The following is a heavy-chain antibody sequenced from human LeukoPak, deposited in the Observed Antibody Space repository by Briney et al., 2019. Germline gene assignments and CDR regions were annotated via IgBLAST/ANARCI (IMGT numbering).Heavy chain of an antibody. Sequence: GGSLRLSCAASGFTFSSYAMSWVRQAPGKGLEWVSAISGSGGSTYYADSVKGRFTISRDNSKNTLYLQMNSLRAEDTAVYYCAKAAHCSSTSCYFFDYWGQGTLVTDSS. CDR2: ISGSGGST. J-gene: IGHJ4*02. D-gene: IGHD2-2*01. CDR1: GFTFSSYA. V-gene: IGHV3-23*01. CDR3: AKAAHCSSTSCYFFDY.